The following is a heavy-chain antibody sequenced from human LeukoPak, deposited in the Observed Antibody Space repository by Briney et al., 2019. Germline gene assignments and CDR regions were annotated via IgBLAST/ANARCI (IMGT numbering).Heavy chain of an antibody. V-gene: IGHV1-69*05. Sequence: SVKVSCKASGGTFSSYAISWVRQAPGQGLEWMGGIIPIFGTANYAQKFQGRVAITTDESTSTAYMELSSLRSEDTAVYYCATVRPIAAAVNGDRCFDPWGQGTLVTVSS. CDR3: ATVRPIAAAVNGDRCFDP. J-gene: IGHJ5*02. D-gene: IGHD6-13*01. CDR2: IIPIFGTA. CDR1: GGTFSSYA.